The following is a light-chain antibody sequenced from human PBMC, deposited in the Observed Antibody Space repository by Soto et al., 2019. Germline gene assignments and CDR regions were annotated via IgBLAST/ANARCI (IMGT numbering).Light chain of an antibody. CDR3: AAWDDGLSGVV. CDR1: SSNIGKNP. CDR2: DDN. J-gene: IGLJ3*02. Sequence: QSVLTQPPSASGTPGQRVTISCSGSSSNIGKNPVNWYQQLPGTAPKLLICDDNQWPSGVPDRFSGSKSGTSASLAISGLQSEDEADYFCAAWDDGLSGVVFGGGTKLTVL. V-gene: IGLV1-44*01.